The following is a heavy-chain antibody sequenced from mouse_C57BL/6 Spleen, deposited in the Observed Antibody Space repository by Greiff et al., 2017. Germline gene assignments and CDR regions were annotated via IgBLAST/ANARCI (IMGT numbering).Heavy chain of an antibody. CDR1: GYTFTDYN. CDR2: INPNNGGT. CDR3: ARREDYDWFAY. Sequence: EVQLQESGPELVKPGASVQIPCKASGYTFTDYNMDWVKQSHGKSLEWIGDINPNNGGTIYNQKFKGKATLTVDKSSSTAYMELRSLTSEDTAVYYCARREDYDWFAYWGQGTLVTVSA. V-gene: IGHV1-18*01. D-gene: IGHD2-4*01. J-gene: IGHJ3*01.